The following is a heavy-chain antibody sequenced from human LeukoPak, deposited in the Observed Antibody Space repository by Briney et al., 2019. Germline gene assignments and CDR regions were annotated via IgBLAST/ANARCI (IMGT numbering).Heavy chain of an antibody. D-gene: IGHD3-3*01. V-gene: IGHV1-46*01. CDR2: INPSGGST. CDR1: GYTFTSYY. Sequence: ASVKVSCKASGYTFTSYYMHWVRQAPGQGLEWMGIINPSGGSTSYAQKFQGRVTMTRDTSTSTVYMELSSLRSEDTAVYYCARDSRGSFGVAISTEPDYWGQGTLVTVSS. J-gene: IGHJ4*02. CDR3: ARDSRGSFGVAISTEPDY.